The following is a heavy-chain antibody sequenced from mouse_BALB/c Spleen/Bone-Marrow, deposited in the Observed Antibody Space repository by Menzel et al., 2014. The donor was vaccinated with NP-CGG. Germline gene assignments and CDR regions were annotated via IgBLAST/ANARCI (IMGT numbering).Heavy chain of an antibody. V-gene: IGHV4-1*02. D-gene: IGHD2-1*01. Sequence: EVKLLESGGGLVLPGGSLKLSCAASGFDFSRYWTSWVRQAPGKGLEWIGEINPDSSTINYTPSLKDKFIISRDNAKNTLYLQMSKVRSEDTALYYCARQGYYGKGDYWGQGTTLTVSS. CDR3: ARQGYYGKGDY. J-gene: IGHJ2*01. CDR2: INPDSSTI. CDR1: GFDFSRYW.